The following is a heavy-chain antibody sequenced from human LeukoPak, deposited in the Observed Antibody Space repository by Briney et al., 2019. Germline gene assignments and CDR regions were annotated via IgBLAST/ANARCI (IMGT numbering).Heavy chain of an antibody. V-gene: IGHV4-34*01. CDR3: ARSRAATNDY. CDR2: INHSGSI. CDR1: GGSFSGYY. J-gene: IGHJ4*02. Sequence: WEPLSLTCAVYGGSFSGYYWSWIRQPPGKGLEWIGEINHSGSINYNPSLKSRVTISVDTTKNQYSLKLSSVTAADTAVYYCARSRAATNDYWGQGTLVTVSS. D-gene: IGHD2-15*01.